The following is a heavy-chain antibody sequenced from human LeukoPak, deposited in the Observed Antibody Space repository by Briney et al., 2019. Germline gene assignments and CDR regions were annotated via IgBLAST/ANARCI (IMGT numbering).Heavy chain of an antibody. CDR3: TTPQLWLRGALGY. J-gene: IGHJ4*02. Sequence: GGSLRLSCVGSGFIFSNAWMSWVRQAPGKGLEWVGRIKTETDGGTTDYAAPVKGRFTISRDDSKNTLYLQMNSLKTEDTAVYYCTTPQLWLRGALGYWGQGTLVTVTS. D-gene: IGHD5-18*01. CDR1: GFIFSNAW. CDR2: IKTETDGGTT. V-gene: IGHV3-15*01.